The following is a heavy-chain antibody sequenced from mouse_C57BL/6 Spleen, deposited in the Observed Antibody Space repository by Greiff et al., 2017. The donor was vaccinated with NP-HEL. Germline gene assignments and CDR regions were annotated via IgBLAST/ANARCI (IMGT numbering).Heavy chain of an antibody. V-gene: IGHV1-80*01. Sequence: VQLQESGAELVKPGASVKISCKASGYAFSSYWMNWVKQRPGKGLEWIGQIYPGDGDTNYNGKFKGKATLTADKSSSTAYMQLSSLTSEDSAVYFCATLLLRYSYYAMDYWGQGTSVTVSS. D-gene: IGHD1-1*01. J-gene: IGHJ4*01. CDR2: IYPGDGDT. CDR3: ATLLLRYSYYAMDY. CDR1: GYAFSSYW.